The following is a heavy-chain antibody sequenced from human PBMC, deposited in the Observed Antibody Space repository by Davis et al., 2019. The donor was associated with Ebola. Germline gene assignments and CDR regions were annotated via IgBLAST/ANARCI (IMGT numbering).Heavy chain of an antibody. CDR2: IYGGDT. CDR3: ARDWAGLDV. D-gene: IGHD3-16*01. CDR1: GFTVRSTY. V-gene: IGHV3-53*01. Sequence: GESPKTSCASSGFTVRSTYMSWVRQAPGKGLEWVSGIYGGDTHYADSVKGRFTISRDISKNTLHLQMNSLRVEDTAVYYCARDWAGLDVWGRGTTVTVSS. J-gene: IGHJ6*04.